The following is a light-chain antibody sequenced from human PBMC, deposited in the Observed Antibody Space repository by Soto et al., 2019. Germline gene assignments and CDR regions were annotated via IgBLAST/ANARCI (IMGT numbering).Light chain of an antibody. V-gene: IGLV2-8*01. CDR2: EVS. J-gene: IGLJ3*02. Sequence: QSVLTQPPSASGSPGQSVTISCTGTSSDVGGYNYVSWYQQHPGKAPKLMIYEVSKRPSGVPDRFSGSKSGNPASLTVSGLQAEDEADYYCSSYAGSNFWVFGGGTKLTVL. CDR1: SSDVGGYNY. CDR3: SSYAGSNFWV.